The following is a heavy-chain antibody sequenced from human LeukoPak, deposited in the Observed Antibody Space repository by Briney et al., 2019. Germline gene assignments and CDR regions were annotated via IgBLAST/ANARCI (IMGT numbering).Heavy chain of an antibody. CDR2: IGGSGSST. V-gene: IGHV3-23*01. D-gene: IGHD2-15*01. CDR1: EFTFSSYA. J-gene: IGHJ4*02. CDR3: AKQSGGSCYSSLDY. Sequence: PGGSLRLSCAASEFTFSSYAMSWVRQAPGKGLEWVSGIGGSGSSTYHTDSVKGRFTISRDNSKNTLYLQMNSLRPEDTAIYYCAKQSGGSCYSSLDYWGQGILVTVSS.